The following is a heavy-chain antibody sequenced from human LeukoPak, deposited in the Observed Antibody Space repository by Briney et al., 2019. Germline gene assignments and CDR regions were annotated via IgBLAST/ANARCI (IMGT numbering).Heavy chain of an antibody. J-gene: IGHJ4*02. Sequence: SETLSLTCTVSVGSISSSSYYWGWIRQPPGSGLEWIGSIYYSGSTYYNPSLKSRVTISVDTSKNQFSLKLSSVTAADTAVYYCARVVSGSYNYWGQGTLVSVSS. V-gene: IGHV4-39*07. CDR1: VGSISSSSYY. CDR2: IYYSGST. CDR3: ARVVSGSYNY. D-gene: IGHD1-26*01.